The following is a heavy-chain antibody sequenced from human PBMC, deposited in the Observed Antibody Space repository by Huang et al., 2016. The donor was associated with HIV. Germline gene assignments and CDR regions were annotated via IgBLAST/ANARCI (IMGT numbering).Heavy chain of an antibody. CDR2: IRAYNGNT. Sequence: QVQLVQSGAEVKKPGASVKVSCKASGYTFTSYGISWVRQAPGQWLEWMGWIRAYNGNTNYEQKLQGRVTMTTDKSTSTAYMELRGLRSDDTAVYYCARVGGGDNYYMDVWGKGTTVTVSS. CDR3: ARVGGGDNYYMDV. V-gene: IGHV1-18*01. CDR1: GYTFTSYG. J-gene: IGHJ6*03. D-gene: IGHD2-21*01.